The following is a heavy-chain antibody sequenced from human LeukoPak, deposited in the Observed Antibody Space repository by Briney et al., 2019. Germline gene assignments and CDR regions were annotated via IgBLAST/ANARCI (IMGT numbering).Heavy chain of an antibody. J-gene: IGHJ4*02. D-gene: IGHD2-15*01. Sequence: GASVKVSCKASGYTFTSYDINWVRQATGQGLEWMGWMNPNSGNTGYAQKFQGRVTMTRNTSISTAYMEPSSLRSEDTAVYYCARCSGGSCLSDYWGQGTLVTVSS. CDR1: GYTFTSYD. CDR2: MNPNSGNT. CDR3: ARCSGGSCLSDY. V-gene: IGHV1-8*01.